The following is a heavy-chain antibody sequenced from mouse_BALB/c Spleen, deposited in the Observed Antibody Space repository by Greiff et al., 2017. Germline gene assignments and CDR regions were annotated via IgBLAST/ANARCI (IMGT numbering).Heavy chain of an antibody. CDR1: GFNIKDYY. J-gene: IGHJ4*01. D-gene: IGHD2-1*01. CDR2: IDPENGNT. CDR3: ARPLYYGNAMDY. Sequence: VQLKQSGAELVRPGALVKLSCKASGFNIKDYYMHWVKQRPEQGLEWIGWIDPENGNTIYDPKFQGKASITADTSSNTAYLQLSSLTSEDTAVYYCARPLYYGNAMDYWGQGTSVTVSS. V-gene: IGHV14-1*02.